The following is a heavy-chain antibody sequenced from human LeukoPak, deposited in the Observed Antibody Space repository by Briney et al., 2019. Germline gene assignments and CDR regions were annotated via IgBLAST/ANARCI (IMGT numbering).Heavy chain of an antibody. D-gene: IGHD3-22*01. CDR1: GGSVSSGSYY. Sequence: SETLSLTCTVSGGSVSSGSYYWSWIRQHPGKGLEWIGYIYYSGSTYYNPSLKSRVTISVDTSKNQLSLKLSFVTAADTAVYYCASVRVSGYYARPYWYFDLWGRGTLVTVSS. CDR3: ASVRVSGYYARPYWYFDL. V-gene: IGHV4-31*03. J-gene: IGHJ2*01. CDR2: IYYSGST.